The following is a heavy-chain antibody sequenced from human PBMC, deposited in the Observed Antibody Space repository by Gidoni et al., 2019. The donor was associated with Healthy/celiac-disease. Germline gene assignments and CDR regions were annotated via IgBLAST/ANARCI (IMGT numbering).Heavy chain of an antibody. CDR3: ARSPSDSSSSLFFDY. Sequence: EVQLLESGGGLVQPGGSLRLSCAASGFTFSSYALSWVRQAPGKGLEWVSAISGSGGSTYYADSVKGRFTISRDNSKNTLYLQMNSLRAEDTAVYYCARSPSDSSSSLFFDYWGQGTLVTVSS. CDR2: ISGSGGST. CDR1: GFTFSSYA. J-gene: IGHJ4*02. V-gene: IGHV3-23*01. D-gene: IGHD6-6*01.